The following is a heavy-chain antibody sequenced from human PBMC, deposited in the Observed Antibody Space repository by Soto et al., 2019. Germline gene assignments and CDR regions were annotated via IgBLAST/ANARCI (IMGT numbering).Heavy chain of an antibody. J-gene: IGHJ6*02. Sequence: QVQLVQSGAEVKKPGASVKVSCKASGYTFTSYYMHWVRQAPGQGLEWMGIINPSGGSTSYAQKIQGRGTMTRDTSTSTVYMELSSLRSEDTAVYYCARDPLDVDTAMVTSGMDVWGQGTTVTVSS. CDR1: GYTFTSYY. CDR3: ARDPLDVDTAMVTSGMDV. D-gene: IGHD5-18*01. CDR2: INPSGGST. V-gene: IGHV1-46*01.